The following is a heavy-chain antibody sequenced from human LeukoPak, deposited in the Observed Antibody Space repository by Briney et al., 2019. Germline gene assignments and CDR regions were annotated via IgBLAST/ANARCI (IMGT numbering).Heavy chain of an antibody. CDR1: GGTFSSYA. V-gene: IGHV1-2*02. Sequence: GASVKVSCKASGGTFSSYAISWVRQAPGQGLEWMGWINPSGGGTKYAQKFQGRVTMTRDTSISTAYMELSRLTSDDTAVYFCARRYCSGGSCYPDYWGQGTLVTVSS. CDR3: ARRYCSGGSCYPDY. CDR2: INPSGGGT. J-gene: IGHJ4*02. D-gene: IGHD2-15*01.